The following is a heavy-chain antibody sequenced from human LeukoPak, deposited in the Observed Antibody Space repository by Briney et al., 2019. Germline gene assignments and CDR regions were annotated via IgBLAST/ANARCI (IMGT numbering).Heavy chain of an antibody. Sequence: GGSLRLSCAASGFTFSSYSMHWVRQAPGKGLEWLSVISYDGSSKYFADSVKGRFTISRDNSENTLYLQLNSLRVEDTAVYSCARDGRWLQLAPDAFDIWGKGTMVTVSS. CDR1: GFTFSSYS. CDR3: ARDGRWLQLAPDAFDI. J-gene: IGHJ3*02. D-gene: IGHD5-24*01. CDR2: ISYDGSSK. V-gene: IGHV3-30-3*01.